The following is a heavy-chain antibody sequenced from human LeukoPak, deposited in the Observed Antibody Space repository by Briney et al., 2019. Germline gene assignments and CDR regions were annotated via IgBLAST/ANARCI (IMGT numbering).Heavy chain of an antibody. V-gene: IGHV4-34*01. CDR3: ARPYGSGSYYKWDFDY. D-gene: IGHD3-10*01. J-gene: IGHJ4*02. Sequence: SETLSLTCAVYGGSFSGYYWSWIRQPPGKGLEWIGEINHSGSTNYNPSLKSRVTISVDTSKNQSSLKLSSVTAADTAVYYCARPYGSGSYYKWDFDYWGQGTLVTVSS. CDR2: INHSGST. CDR1: GGSFSGYY.